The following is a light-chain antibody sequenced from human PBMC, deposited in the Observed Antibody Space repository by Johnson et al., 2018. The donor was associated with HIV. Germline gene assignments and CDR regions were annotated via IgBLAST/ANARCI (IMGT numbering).Light chain of an antibody. CDR1: TSNIGNNY. Sequence: QSVLTQPPSVSAAPGQKVTISCSGSTSNIGNNYVSWYQHLPRTAPKLLIYENHKRPSGIPDRFSDSKSGPSATLGITGLQTGDEAYYYCGTWDSSLSVYVFGTGTKVTVL. CDR3: GTWDSSLSVYV. CDR2: ENH. V-gene: IGLV1-51*02. J-gene: IGLJ1*01.